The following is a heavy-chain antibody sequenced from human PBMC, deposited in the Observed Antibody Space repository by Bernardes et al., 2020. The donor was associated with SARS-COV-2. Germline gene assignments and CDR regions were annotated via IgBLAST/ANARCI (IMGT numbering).Heavy chain of an antibody. CDR1: GFRFGDYA. Sequence: GGSLRLSCTASGFRFGDYAMRWVRQAPGKGLEWLGFIRHKAYGGTTHYSASVRVRFTISRDDSKSIAYLHMNSLITEDTAVYYYTRDHLPNEASDIWGQGTIGTVSS. J-gene: IGHJ3*02. V-gene: IGHV3-49*04. CDR2: IRHKAYGGTT. CDR3: TRDHLPNEASDI.